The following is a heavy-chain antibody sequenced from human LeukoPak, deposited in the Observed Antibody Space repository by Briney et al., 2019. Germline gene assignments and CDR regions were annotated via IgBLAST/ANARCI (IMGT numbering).Heavy chain of an antibody. V-gene: IGHV1-69*13. J-gene: IGHJ4*02. CDR2: IIPIFGTA. D-gene: IGHD3-16*01. CDR3: ARGRYGWLPFDY. Sequence: GASVKVSCKASGGTFSSYAISWVRQAPGQGLEWMGGIIPIFGTANYAQKFQGRVTITADESTSTAYMELSSLRSEDTAVYYCARGRYGWLPFDYWGQGTLVTVSS. CDR1: GGTFSSYA.